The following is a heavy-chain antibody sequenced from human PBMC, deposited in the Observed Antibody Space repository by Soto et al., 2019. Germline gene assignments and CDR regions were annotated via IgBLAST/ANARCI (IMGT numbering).Heavy chain of an antibody. J-gene: IGHJ6*02. CDR2: ITGRGDST. D-gene: IGHD2-2*01. CDR3: ARASYCSSTSCLEDV. V-gene: IGHV3-23*01. CDR1: GFSFSSYD. Sequence: GGSLRLSCAASGFSFSSYDMSWVRQAPGKGLEWVSSITGRGDSTYYADSVKGRFTISRDNSKNTLYLQMISLRVEDTAVYYCARASYCSSTSCLEDVWGQGTTVTVSS.